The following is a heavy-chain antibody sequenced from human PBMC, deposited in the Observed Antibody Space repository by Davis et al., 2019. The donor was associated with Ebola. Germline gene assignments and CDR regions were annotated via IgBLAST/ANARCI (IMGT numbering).Heavy chain of an antibody. CDR1: GFTFRSYA. Sequence: GESLKISCAASGFTFRSYAMHWVRQAPGKGLEWVAVISYDGSNAHYADSVKGRFTISRDNSKNTLYLQMNSLRGEDTAVYYCAKDPGTYGSCMDVWGEGTSVAVSS. J-gene: IGHJ6*04. CDR3: AKDPGTYGSCMDV. D-gene: IGHD3-10*01. V-gene: IGHV3-30*04. CDR2: ISYDGSNA.